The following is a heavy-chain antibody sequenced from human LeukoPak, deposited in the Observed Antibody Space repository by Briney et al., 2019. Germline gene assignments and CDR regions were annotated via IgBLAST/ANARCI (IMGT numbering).Heavy chain of an antibody. Sequence: SETLSLTCTVSGGSISSGDYYWSWIRQPPGKGLEWIGYIYYSGSTYYNPSLKSRVTISVDTSKNQFSLKLSSVTAADTAVYYCSIAAAGSEGLIFDYWGQGTLVTVSS. D-gene: IGHD6-13*01. CDR1: GGSISSGDYY. CDR2: IYYSGST. J-gene: IGHJ4*02. CDR3: SIAAAGSEGLIFDY. V-gene: IGHV4-30-4*01.